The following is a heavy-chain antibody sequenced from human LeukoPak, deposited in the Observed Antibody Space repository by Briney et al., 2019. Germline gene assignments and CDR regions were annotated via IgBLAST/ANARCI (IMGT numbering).Heavy chain of an antibody. J-gene: IGHJ5*02. CDR1: GGTFGSYA. D-gene: IGHD2-21*02. V-gene: IGHV1-69*13. CDR2: IIPIFGTA. Sequence: SVKVSCKASGGTFGSYAISWVRQAPRQGLEWMGGIIPIFGTANYAQKFQGRVTITADESTSTAYMELSSLRSEDTAVYYCARAEVCGGDCYSNWFDPWGQGTLVTVSS. CDR3: ARAEVCGGDCYSNWFDP.